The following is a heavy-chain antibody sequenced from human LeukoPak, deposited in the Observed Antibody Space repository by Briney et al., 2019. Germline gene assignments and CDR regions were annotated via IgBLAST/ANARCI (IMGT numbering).Heavy chain of an antibody. CDR3: ARVDPYYYGMDV. V-gene: IGHV4-30-2*01. Sequence: SETLSLTCTVSGGSISSGGYSWSWIRQPPGKGLEWIGYIYHSGSTYYNPSLKSRVTISVDRSKNQFSLKLSSVTAADTAVYYCARVDPYYYGMDVWGQGTTVTVSS. CDR2: IYHSGST. J-gene: IGHJ6*02. CDR1: GGSISSGGYS. D-gene: IGHD2-15*01.